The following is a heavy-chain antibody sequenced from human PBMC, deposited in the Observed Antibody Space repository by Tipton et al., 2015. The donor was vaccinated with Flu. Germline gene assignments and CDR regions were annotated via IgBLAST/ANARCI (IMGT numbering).Heavy chain of an antibody. CDR1: GFTFSGSA. D-gene: IGHD3-10*01. J-gene: IGHJ6*03. CDR3: TRHGSLWFGEGSDYYYYYMDV. V-gene: IGHV3-73*01. Sequence: SLRLSCAASGFTFSGSAMHWVRQASGKGLEWVGRIRSKANSYATAYAASVKGRFTISRDDSKNTAYLQMNSLKTEDTAVYYCTRHGSLWFGEGSDYYYYYMDVWGKGTTVTVSS. CDR2: IRSKANSYAT.